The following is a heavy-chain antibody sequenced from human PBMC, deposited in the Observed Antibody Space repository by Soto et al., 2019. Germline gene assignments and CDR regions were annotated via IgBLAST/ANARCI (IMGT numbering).Heavy chain of an antibody. CDR3: ASTAPMDDFWSGSFDY. CDR1: GFTFSSYA. J-gene: IGHJ4*02. CDR2: ISYDGSNK. D-gene: IGHD3-3*01. V-gene: IGHV3-30-3*01. Sequence: GGSLRLSCAASGFTFSSYAMHWVRQAPGKGLEWVAVISYDGSNKYYADSVKGRFTISRDNSKNTLYLQMNSLRAEDTAVYYCASTAPMDDFWSGSFDYWGQGTLVTVSS.